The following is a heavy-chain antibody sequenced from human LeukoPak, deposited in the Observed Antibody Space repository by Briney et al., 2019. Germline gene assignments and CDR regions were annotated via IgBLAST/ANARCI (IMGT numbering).Heavy chain of an antibody. J-gene: IGHJ4*02. Sequence: PSETLSLTCTVFGYSISSGYYWGWIRQPPGKGLEWIGSIYHSGSTYYNPSLKSRVTISVDTSKNQFSLKLSSVTAADTAVYYCAREADDAVVAAYFDYWGQGTLVTVSS. CDR2: IYHSGST. V-gene: IGHV4-38-2*02. D-gene: IGHD2-15*01. CDR3: AREADDAVVAAYFDY. CDR1: GYSISSGYY.